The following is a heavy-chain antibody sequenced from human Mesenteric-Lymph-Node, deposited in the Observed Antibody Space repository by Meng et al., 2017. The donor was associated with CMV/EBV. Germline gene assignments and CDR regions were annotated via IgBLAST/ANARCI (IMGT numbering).Heavy chain of an antibody. Sequence: QLQRPGPGPGLVKPSETLSLSCIVSGDSISNSTYYWTWIRQPPGKGLEWIGSVHHSGTTYYNPSLKGRLTISVDTSANLFSLRLTTVTAADTATYYCARRGNYDSDYSEYWGQGTLVTVSS. CDR1: GDSISNSTYY. V-gene: IGHV4-39*01. J-gene: IGHJ4*02. D-gene: IGHD3-22*01. CDR2: VHHSGTT. CDR3: ARRGNYDSDYSEY.